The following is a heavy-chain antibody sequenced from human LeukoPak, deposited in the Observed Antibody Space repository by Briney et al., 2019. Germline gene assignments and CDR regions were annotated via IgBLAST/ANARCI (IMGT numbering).Heavy chain of an antibody. J-gene: IGHJ5*02. CDR3: ARATSSSSWDWFDP. CDR2: INPNSGGT. CDR1: GYTFTGYY. Sequence: ASVKVSCKASGYTFTGYYMHWERQAPGQGLEWMGWINPNSGGTNYAQKFQGWVTMTRDTSISTAYMELSRLRSDDTAVYYCARATSSSSWDWFDPWGQGTLVTVSS. V-gene: IGHV1-2*04. D-gene: IGHD6-13*01.